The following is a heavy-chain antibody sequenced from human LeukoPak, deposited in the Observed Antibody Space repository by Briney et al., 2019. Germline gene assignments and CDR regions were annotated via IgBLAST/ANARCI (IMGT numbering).Heavy chain of an antibody. CDR2: MSPNSGDT. CDR1: GYTFTSYD. V-gene: IGHV1-8*01. J-gene: IGHJ6*02. Sequence: ASVKVSCKASGYTFTSYDFSWVRQATGQRPEWMGWMSPNSGDTGYAQKFQDRVTMTRNTSISTAYMELSSLRSEDTAVYYCAREQGIRYYYYGMDVWGQGTTVTVSS. CDR3: AREQGIRYYYYGMDV. D-gene: IGHD1/OR15-1a*01.